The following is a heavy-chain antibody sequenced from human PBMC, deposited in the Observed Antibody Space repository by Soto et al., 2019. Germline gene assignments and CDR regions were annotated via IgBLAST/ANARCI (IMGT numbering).Heavy chain of an antibody. CDR3: ARDRLANWFDP. V-gene: IGHV4-59*01. CDR2: IYYSGST. J-gene: IGHJ5*02. CDR1: GGSISSYY. Sequence: LSLTCTVSGGSISSYYWSWIRQPPGKGLEWIGYIYYSGSTNYNPSLKSRVTISVDTSKNQFSLKLSSVTAADTAVYYCARDRLANWFDPWGQGTLVTVSS. D-gene: IGHD3-9*01.